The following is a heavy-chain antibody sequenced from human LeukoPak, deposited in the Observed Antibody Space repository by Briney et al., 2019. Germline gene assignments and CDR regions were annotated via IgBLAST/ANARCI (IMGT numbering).Heavy chain of an antibody. CDR1: GFTFSDYY. CDR2: ISSSGSSI. Sequence: GGSLRLSCAASGFTFSDYYMSWIRQAPGKGLEWVSYISSSGSSIYYADSVKGRFTISRDNAKNSLFLQMNSLRAEDTAVYYCARTYYYGSGSYLGYFDYWGRGTLVTVSS. CDR3: ARTYYYGSGSYLGYFDY. D-gene: IGHD3-10*01. J-gene: IGHJ4*02. V-gene: IGHV3-11*01.